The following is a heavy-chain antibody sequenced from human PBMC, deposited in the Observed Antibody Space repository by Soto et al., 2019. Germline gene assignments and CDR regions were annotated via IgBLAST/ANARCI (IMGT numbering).Heavy chain of an antibody. V-gene: IGHV3-23*01. CDR3: AKGPYCSGGSCEAYYYYGMDV. D-gene: IGHD2-15*01. J-gene: IGHJ6*02. Sequence: GWSLRLSCASSGFTFSSYAMSWVRHAPGKGVGWVSAISGSGGSTYYADSVKGRLTISRDNSKNTLYLQMNSLRAEDTAVYYCAKGPYCSGGSCEAYYYYGMDVWGQGTTVTVSS. CDR2: ISGSGGST. CDR1: GFTFSSYA.